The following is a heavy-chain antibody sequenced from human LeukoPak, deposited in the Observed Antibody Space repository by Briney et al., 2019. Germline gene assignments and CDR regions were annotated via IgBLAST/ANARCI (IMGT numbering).Heavy chain of an antibody. CDR2: IKEDGSEK. V-gene: IGHV3-7*03. J-gene: IGHJ6*04. Sequence: GGSLRVSCAASGFIFSSYWMSWVRQAPGGGLEWGANIKEDGSEKYYVDSVKGRFTISRDNAKNSLYLQTNSLRAEHTAVYYCARRALRYCSSTSCPAQYYGVDVWGKGTTVTVSS. D-gene: IGHD2-2*01. CDR1: GFIFSSYW. CDR3: ARRALRYCSSTSCPAQYYGVDV.